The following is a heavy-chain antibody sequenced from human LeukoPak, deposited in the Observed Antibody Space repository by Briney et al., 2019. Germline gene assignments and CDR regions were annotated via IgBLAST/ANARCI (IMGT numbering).Heavy chain of an antibody. J-gene: IGHJ4*02. Sequence: SETLSLTCTVSGGSISIGTYYWNWIRQPAGKGLEWVGRIYSTGTTNYNPSLKSRVTISVDKSKNQFSLKLSSVTAADTAVYYCARSNHNERIAKDYWGQGTLVTVSS. D-gene: IGHD1-14*01. V-gene: IGHV4-61*02. CDR1: GGSISIGTYY. CDR3: ARSNHNERIAKDY. CDR2: IYSTGTT.